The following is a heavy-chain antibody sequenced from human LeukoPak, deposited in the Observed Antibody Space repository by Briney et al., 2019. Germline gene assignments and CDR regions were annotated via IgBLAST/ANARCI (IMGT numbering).Heavy chain of an antibody. CDR1: GGSVSTYY. CDR3: ARGLVGNSDY. Sequence: SETLSLTCTVSGGSVSTYYWSWIRQPPGKGLEWIGHIYYSGSTNYNPSLKSRATISVDTSKNQFSLKLSSVTAADTAVYYCARGLVGNSDYWGQGTLVTVSS. CDR2: IYYSGST. D-gene: IGHD4-23*01. V-gene: IGHV4-59*02. J-gene: IGHJ4*02.